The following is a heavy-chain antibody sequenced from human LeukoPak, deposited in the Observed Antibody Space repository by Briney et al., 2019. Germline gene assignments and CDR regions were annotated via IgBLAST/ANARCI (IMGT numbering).Heavy chain of an antibody. Sequence: GGSLRLSCAASGFTFSSYAMNWVRQAPGKGLEWVSAISGSGGTTYYPDSVKGRFTISRDNSKNTLYLQVNSLRAEDTAVYYCAKAIQPNYFDYWGQGTLVTVSS. J-gene: IGHJ4*02. CDR2: ISGSGGTT. D-gene: IGHD5-18*01. CDR1: GFTFSSYA. CDR3: AKAIQPNYFDY. V-gene: IGHV3-23*01.